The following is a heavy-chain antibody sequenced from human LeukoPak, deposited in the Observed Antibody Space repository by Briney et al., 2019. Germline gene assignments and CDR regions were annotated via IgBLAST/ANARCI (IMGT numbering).Heavy chain of an antibody. Sequence: HPGGSLRLSCAASGFTFSSYAMSWVRQAPGKGLEWVSAISGSGGSTYYADCVKGRFTISRDNSKNTLYLQMNSLRAEDTAVYYCAKVLGLGYCSGGSCYSGFDYWGQGTLVTVSS. CDR1: GFTFSSYA. J-gene: IGHJ4*02. D-gene: IGHD2-15*01. CDR2: ISGSGGST. CDR3: AKVLGLGYCSGGSCYSGFDY. V-gene: IGHV3-23*01.